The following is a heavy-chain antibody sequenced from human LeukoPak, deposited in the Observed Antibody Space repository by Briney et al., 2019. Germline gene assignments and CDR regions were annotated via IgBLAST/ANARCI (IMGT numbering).Heavy chain of an antibody. CDR1: GFTVSSNY. J-gene: IGHJ4*02. CDR2: IYSGGST. Sequence: GGSLRLSCAASGFTVSSNYMSWVRQAPGKGLEWVSVIYSGGSTYYADSVKGRFTISRDNSKNTLYLQMNSLRAEDTAVYYCAKLHPSYDILTGYYKYYFDYWGQGTLVTVSS. D-gene: IGHD3-9*01. CDR3: AKLHPSYDILTGYYKYYFDY. V-gene: IGHV3-53*01.